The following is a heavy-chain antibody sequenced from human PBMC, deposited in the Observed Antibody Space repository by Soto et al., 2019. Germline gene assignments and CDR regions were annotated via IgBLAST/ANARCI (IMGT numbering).Heavy chain of an antibody. D-gene: IGHD6-13*01. CDR2: IIPIFGTA. CDR3: ARDGYSSSWAPRY. Sequence: SVKVSFKASGGTFSSYAISWLRQAPGQGLEWMGGIIPIFGTANYAQKFQGRVTITADESTSTAYMELSSLRSEDTAVYYCARDGYSSSWAPRYWGQGTLVTVSS. J-gene: IGHJ4*02. V-gene: IGHV1-69*13. CDR1: GGTFSSYA.